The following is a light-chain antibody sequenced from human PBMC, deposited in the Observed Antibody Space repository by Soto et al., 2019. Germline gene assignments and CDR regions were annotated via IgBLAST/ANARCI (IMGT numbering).Light chain of an antibody. Sequence: EIVMTQSPATLSVSPGERATLSCRASQSVSSNLAWYQQKPGQAPRLLIYGASTRATGIPDRFSGSGSGTDFTLTISRLEPEDFAVYYCQQYGRDFGPGTKVDI. CDR3: QQYGRD. J-gene: IGKJ3*01. V-gene: IGKV3-15*01. CDR2: GAS. CDR1: QSVSSN.